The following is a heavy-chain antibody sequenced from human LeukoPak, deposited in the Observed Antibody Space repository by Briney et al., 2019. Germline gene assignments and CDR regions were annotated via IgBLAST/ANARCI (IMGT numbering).Heavy chain of an antibody. Sequence: PGGSLRLSCAASGFTFSSYAMHWVRQAPGKGLEWVAVISYDGSNKYYADSVKGRFTISRDNSKNTLYLQMNSLRAEDTAVYYCARASYFAFDIWGQGTMVTVSS. J-gene: IGHJ3*02. D-gene: IGHD3-10*01. CDR2: ISYDGSNK. CDR3: ARASYFAFDI. V-gene: IGHV3-30-3*01. CDR1: GFTFSSYA.